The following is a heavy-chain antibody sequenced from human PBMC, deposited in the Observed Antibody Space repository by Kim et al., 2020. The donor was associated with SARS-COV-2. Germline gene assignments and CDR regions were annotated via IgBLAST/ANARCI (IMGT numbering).Heavy chain of an antibody. CDR2: VNPTSGGT. J-gene: IGHJ4*02. D-gene: IGHD3-10*01. Sequence: ASVKVSCKTSGYNFIDTYTHWVRQAPGQGLEWLGRVNPTSGGTDYAQNFQGRVTMTGDTSISTVYMELSRLTSDDTAMYYCASGGGFAANEYWGQGTLLT. CDR3: ASGGGFAANEY. V-gene: IGHV1-2*06. CDR1: GYNFIDTY.